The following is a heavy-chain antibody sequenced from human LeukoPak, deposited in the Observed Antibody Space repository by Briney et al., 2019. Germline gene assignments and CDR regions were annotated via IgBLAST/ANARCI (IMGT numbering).Heavy chain of an antibody. CDR1: GGSISSGGYY. CDR3: ARAQKPPLLWFGEYFDY. J-gene: IGHJ4*02. CDR2: IYYSGST. V-gene: IGHV4-31*03. Sequence: PSETLSLTCTVSGGSISSGGYYWSWIRQHPGTGLEWIGYIYYSGSTYYNPSLKSRVTISVDTSKNQFSLKLTSVTAADTAVYYCARAQKPPLLWFGEYFDYWGQGTLVTVSS. D-gene: IGHD3-10*01.